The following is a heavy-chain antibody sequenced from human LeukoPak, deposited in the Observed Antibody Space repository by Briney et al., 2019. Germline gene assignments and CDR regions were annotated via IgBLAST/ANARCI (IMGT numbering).Heavy chain of an antibody. Sequence: NPSETLSLTCTVSGGSISSYYWSWIRQPPGKGLEWIGYIYYSGSINYNPSLKSRVTISVDTSKNQFSLKLSSVTAADTAVYYCARNLGGSSWAFDYWGQGTLVTVSS. CDR3: ARNLGGSSWAFDY. CDR2: IYYSGSI. V-gene: IGHV4-59*01. CDR1: GGSISSYY. D-gene: IGHD6-13*01. J-gene: IGHJ4*02.